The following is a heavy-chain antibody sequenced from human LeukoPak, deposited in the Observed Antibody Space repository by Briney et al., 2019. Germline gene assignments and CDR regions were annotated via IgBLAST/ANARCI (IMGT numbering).Heavy chain of an antibody. CDR2: IKKDGSEK. V-gene: IGHV3-7*01. J-gene: IGHJ4*02. Sequence: GGSLRLSCAASGFTFSTYWMSWARQAPGKGLEWVANIKKDGSEKYYVDSVKGRFTISRDNAKNSLYLQMNSLRAEDTAVYYCARAQGYFDYWGRGTLVTVSS. CDR3: ARAQGYFDY. CDR1: GFTFSTYW.